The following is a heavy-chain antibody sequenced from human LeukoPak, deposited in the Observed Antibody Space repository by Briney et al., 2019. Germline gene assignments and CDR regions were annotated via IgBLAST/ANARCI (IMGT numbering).Heavy chain of an antibody. Sequence: SETLSLTCTVSGGSISSGGYYWSWIRQPPGKGLEWIGYIYHSGSTYYNPSLKSRVTISVDRSKNQFSLKLSSVTAADTAVYYCARDGGLTIAVAAPPLILQHWGQGTLVTVSS. J-gene: IGHJ1*01. D-gene: IGHD6-19*01. CDR2: IYHSGST. CDR1: GGSISSGGYY. V-gene: IGHV4-30-2*01. CDR3: ARDGGLTIAVAAPPLILQH.